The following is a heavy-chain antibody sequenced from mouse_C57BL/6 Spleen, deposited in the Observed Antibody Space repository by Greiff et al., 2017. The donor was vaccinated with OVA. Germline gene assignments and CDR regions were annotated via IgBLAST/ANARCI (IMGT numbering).Heavy chain of an antibody. CDR2: ISTKANGYTT. Sequence: EVQLVESGGGLVQPGGSLSLSCAASGFTFTDYYMSWVRQPPGKALEWLGFISTKANGYTTEYSASVKGRFTISRDNSQSILYLQMNALRAEDSATYYCERYAGLRQSDYFDYWGQGTTLTVSS. CDR3: ERYAGLRQSDYFDY. D-gene: IGHD2-4*01. V-gene: IGHV7-3*01. J-gene: IGHJ2*01. CDR1: GFTFTDYY.